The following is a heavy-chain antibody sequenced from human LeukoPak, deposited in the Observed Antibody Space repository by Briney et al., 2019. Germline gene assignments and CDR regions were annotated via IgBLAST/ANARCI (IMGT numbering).Heavy chain of an antibody. CDR2: ISSNGGST. CDR1: GFTFSSYA. D-gene: IGHD3-10*01. J-gene: IGHJ4*02. Sequence: GGSLRLSCAASGFTFSSYAMHWVRQAPGKGLEYVSAISSNGGSTYYANSVKGRFTISRDNSKNTLYLQMGSLRAEDMAVYYCARGRGSGSYTHHDWGQGTLVTVSS. CDR3: ARGRGSGSYTHHD. V-gene: IGHV3-64*01.